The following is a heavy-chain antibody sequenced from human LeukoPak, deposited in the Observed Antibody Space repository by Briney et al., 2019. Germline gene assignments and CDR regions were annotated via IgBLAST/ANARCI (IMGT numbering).Heavy chain of an antibody. D-gene: IGHD4-17*01. CDR1: GDSISSGSYY. Sequence: SQTLSLTCTVSGDSISSGSYYWSWIRQPAGKRLEWIGRIHSTGSTNYNPPLKSRVTISVDTSKNQFSLKLSSVTAADAAVYYCARDGPHGRDYWGQGTLVTVSS. V-gene: IGHV4-61*02. CDR2: IHSTGST. CDR3: ARDGPHGRDY. J-gene: IGHJ4*02.